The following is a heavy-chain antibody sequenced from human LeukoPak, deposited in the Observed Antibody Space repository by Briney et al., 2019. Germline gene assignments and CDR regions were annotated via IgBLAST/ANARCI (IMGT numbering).Heavy chain of an antibody. Sequence: GSSVKVSCKASGGTFSSYAISWVRQAPGQGLEWMGGIIPIIATANYAQKFQGRVTITADESTTTVYMELSSLRSEDTAVYYCARAAVAGTGCFDLWGRGTLVSVSP. V-gene: IGHV1-69*01. CDR1: GGTFSSYA. CDR2: IIPIIATA. J-gene: IGHJ2*01. CDR3: ARAAVAGTGCFDL. D-gene: IGHD6-19*01.